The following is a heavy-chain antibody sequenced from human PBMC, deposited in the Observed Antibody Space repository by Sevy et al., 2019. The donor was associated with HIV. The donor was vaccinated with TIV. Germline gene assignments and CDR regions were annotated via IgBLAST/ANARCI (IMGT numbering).Heavy chain of an antibody. J-gene: IGHJ4*02. CDR2: ISAYNGYT. D-gene: IGHD6-19*01. CDR3: AAADECIAVAGKEGFDY. V-gene: IGHV1-18*01. CDR1: GYTFTSYG. Sequence: ASVKVSCKASGYTFTSYGFNWVRQAPGQGLAWMGWISAYNGYTNYAQNLQGRVTMTTDTSKSTAYMELWSLRADDTAGYYGAAADECIAVAGKEGFDYWGQGTLVTVSS.